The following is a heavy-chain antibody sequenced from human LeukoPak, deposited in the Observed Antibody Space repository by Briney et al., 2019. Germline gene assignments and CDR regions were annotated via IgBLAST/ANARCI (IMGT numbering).Heavy chain of an antibody. Sequence: KNGESLKISCKGSGYSFTSYWIGWVRQMPGKGLEWMGIIYPGDSDTRYSSSFQGQVTISADKSISTAYLQWSSLKASDTAMYYCARRARDLLGSTNYFDYWGQGTLVTVSS. CDR3: ARRARDLLGSTNYFDY. V-gene: IGHV5-51*01. CDR2: IYPGDSDT. J-gene: IGHJ4*02. D-gene: IGHD1-26*01. CDR1: GYSFTSYW.